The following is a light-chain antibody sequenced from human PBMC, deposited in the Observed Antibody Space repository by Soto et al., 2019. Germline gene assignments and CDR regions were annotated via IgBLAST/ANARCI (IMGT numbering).Light chain of an antibody. Sequence: EIVLTQSPGTLSLSPGERATLSCRASQSVTSNYLAWYQQKPGQAPRLLIYGASSMATGIPDRFSGSGSGIDFTLAISRLEPETFAVYYCQQYGGSPRVTFGGGTKVEIK. V-gene: IGKV3-20*01. J-gene: IGKJ4*01. CDR3: QQYGGSPRVT. CDR2: GAS. CDR1: QSVTSNY.